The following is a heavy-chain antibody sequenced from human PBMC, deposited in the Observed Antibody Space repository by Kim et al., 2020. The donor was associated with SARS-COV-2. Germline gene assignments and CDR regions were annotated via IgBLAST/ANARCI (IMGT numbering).Heavy chain of an antibody. Sequence: PSRKGRVTISVDTSKNPFFLELSSVTAADTAVYYCATRGLPTRWEYFQHWGQGTLVTVSS. J-gene: IGHJ1*01. V-gene: IGHV4-39*01. CDR3: ATRGLPTRWEYFQH. D-gene: IGHD3-10*01.